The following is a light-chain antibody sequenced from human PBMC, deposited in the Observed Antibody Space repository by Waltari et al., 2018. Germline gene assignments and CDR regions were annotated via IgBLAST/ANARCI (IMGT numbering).Light chain of an antibody. CDR2: ATS. CDR1: QNINTS. Sequence: DIQMTQSPSSLSASVGDRVTITCRASQNINTSLNWYQQKVGRSPKLLIYATSSFQSGVPSRFSGSVSWTHFTLTINRLQPEDFATYSCQQSYTTPRTFGQGTNLEIK. J-gene: IGKJ2*01. V-gene: IGKV1-39*01. CDR3: QQSYTTPRT.